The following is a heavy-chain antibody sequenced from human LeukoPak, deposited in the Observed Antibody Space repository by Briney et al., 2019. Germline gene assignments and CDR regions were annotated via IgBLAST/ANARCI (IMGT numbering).Heavy chain of an antibody. D-gene: IGHD6-13*01. CDR2: ISDSGGNT. CDR3: ARAAYSSTWYSRYFDL. J-gene: IGHJ2*01. CDR1: GFTFNNYA. Sequence: AGGSLRLSCAASGFTFNNYAMSWVRQAPGKGLEWVSAISDSGGNTYYADSVKGRFTISRENAKNSLYLQMNSLRAGDTAVYYCARAAYSSTWYSRYFDLWGRGTLVTVSS. V-gene: IGHV3-23*01.